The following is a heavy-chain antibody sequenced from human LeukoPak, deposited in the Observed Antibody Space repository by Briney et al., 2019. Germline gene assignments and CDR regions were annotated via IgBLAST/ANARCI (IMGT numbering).Heavy chain of an antibody. CDR1: XGSXXSXX. Sequence: SETLSLTCTVXXGSXXSXXWSWIRQPXXXXXXXXXYIYYSGSTNYNPSLKSRVTISVDTSKNQFSLKLSSVTAADTAVYYCARGTYDSSGPNWFDPWGQGTLVTVSS. CDR2: IYYSGST. V-gene: IGHV4-59*01. J-gene: IGHJ5*02. D-gene: IGHD3-22*01. CDR3: ARGTYDSSGPNWFDP.